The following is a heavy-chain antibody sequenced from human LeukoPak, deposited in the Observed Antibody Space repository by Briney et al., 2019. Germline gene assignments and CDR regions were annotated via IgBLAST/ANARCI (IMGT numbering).Heavy chain of an antibody. V-gene: IGHV1-2*02. CDR1: GYTFTGYY. CDR3: ARVRSVVRGVIPYYYYYMDV. J-gene: IGHJ6*03. CDR2: INPNSGAA. Sequence: ASVKVSCKTSGYTFTGYYIHWVRQAPGQGLEWMGWINPNSGAASYAQKLQGRVTMTTDTSTSTAYMELRSLRSDDTAVYYCARVRSVVRGVIPYYYYYMDVWGKGTTVTVSS. D-gene: IGHD3-10*01.